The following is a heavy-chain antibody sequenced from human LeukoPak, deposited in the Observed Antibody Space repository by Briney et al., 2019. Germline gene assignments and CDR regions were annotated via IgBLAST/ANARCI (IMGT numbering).Heavy chain of an antibody. J-gene: IGHJ4*02. CDR3: ARVAAAGQNYFDY. CDR1: GYTFTGSGWY. CDR2: IHPNNGAT. D-gene: IGHD6-13*01. V-gene: IGHV1-2*02. Sequence: ASVKVSCKASGYTFTGSGWYLYWLRQAPGQGLECVGWIHPNNGATLYAQKFQGRVAMTTDTSISTAYMELSSLRSEDTAVYYCARVAAAGQNYFDYWGQGTLVTVSS.